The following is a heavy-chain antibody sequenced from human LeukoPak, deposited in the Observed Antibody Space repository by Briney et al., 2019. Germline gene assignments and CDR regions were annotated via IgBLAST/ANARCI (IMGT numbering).Heavy chain of an antibody. J-gene: IGHJ4*02. CDR3: ARRQILWFGELPTYFDY. D-gene: IGHD3-10*01. V-gene: IGHV4-39*01. Sequence: PETLSLTCTVSGGSISSSSYYWGWIRQPPGKGLEWIGSIYYSGSTYYNPSLKSRVTISVDTSKNQFSLKLSSVTAADTAVYYCARRQILWFGELPTYFDYWGQGTLVTVSS. CDR2: IYYSGST. CDR1: GGSISSSSYY.